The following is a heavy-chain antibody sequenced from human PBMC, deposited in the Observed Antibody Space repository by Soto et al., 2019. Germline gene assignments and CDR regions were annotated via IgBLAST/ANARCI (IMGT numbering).Heavy chain of an antibody. D-gene: IGHD3-9*01. Sequence: GGSLRLSCGASGFPFTGYSVTWVRQAPGKGLEWVSTISGGSGSTYYADSVKGRFTISRDNPMNRLHLQMNSLRAEDTAIYYCAKTESFNGYYNAFDYWGRGTQVTVSS. CDR2: ISGGSGST. CDR3: AKTESFNGYYNAFDY. CDR1: GFPFTGYS. J-gene: IGHJ4*02. V-gene: IGHV3-23*01.